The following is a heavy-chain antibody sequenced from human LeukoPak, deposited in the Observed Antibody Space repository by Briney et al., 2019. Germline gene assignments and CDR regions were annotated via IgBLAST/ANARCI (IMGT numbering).Heavy chain of an antibody. Sequence: PGGSLRLSCAASGFTFSTYAMHWVRQAPGKGLEWVAVISYDGSSKYYADSVKGRFTISRDNSKNTLYLQMNSLRAEDTAVYYCARARSSYGYGDDFDIWGQGTMVTVSS. CDR1: GFTFSTYA. CDR3: ARARSSYGYGDDFDI. D-gene: IGHD5-18*01. V-gene: IGHV3-30*04. J-gene: IGHJ3*02. CDR2: ISYDGSSK.